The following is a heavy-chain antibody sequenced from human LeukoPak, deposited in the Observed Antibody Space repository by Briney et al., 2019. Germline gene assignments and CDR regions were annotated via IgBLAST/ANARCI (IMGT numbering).Heavy chain of an antibody. V-gene: IGHV4-39*07. CDR1: GGSISSSSYY. J-gene: IGHJ4*02. Sequence: PSETLSLTCTVSGGSISSSSYYWGWIRQPPGKGLEWIGSIYYSGSTYYNPSLKSRVTISVDTSKNQFSLKLNSVTAADTAVYYCAREIPVFFASTLDSWGQGILVTVSS. CDR3: AREIPVFFASTLDS. D-gene: IGHD2-2*01. CDR2: IYYSGST.